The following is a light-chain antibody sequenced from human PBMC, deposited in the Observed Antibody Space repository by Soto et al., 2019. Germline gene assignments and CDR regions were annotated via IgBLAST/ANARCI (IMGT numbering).Light chain of an antibody. V-gene: IGKV3-20*01. CDR1: QSVSSSY. Sequence: EIVLTQSPGTLSLSPGERATLSCRASQSVSSSYLAWYQQKPGQAPRLLIYGASSRATGIPDRFSGSGSGTDFPLTISRLEPEDFAVYYCQQYGSSSATFGQGTKVVIK. J-gene: IGKJ1*01. CDR2: GAS. CDR3: QQYGSSSAT.